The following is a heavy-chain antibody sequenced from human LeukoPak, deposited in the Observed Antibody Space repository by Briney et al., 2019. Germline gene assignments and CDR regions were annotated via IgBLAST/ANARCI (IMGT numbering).Heavy chain of an antibody. CDR2: IYYSGIT. D-gene: IGHD1-7*01. Sequence: PSETLSLTCSVSGGSVRSDMSHWSWVRQPPGKGLEWIGEIYYSGITNYNPSLKSRVTISVDRPKNQFSLNLNSVTAADTAVYYCARWPVIGTARYFDYWGQGTLVTVSA. J-gene: IGHJ4*02. CDR3: ARWPVIGTARYFDY. CDR1: GGSVRSDMSH. V-gene: IGHV4-39*07.